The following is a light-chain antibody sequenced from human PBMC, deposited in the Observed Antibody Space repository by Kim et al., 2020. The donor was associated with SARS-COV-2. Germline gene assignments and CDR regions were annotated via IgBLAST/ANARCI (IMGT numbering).Light chain of an antibody. CDR3: QAWGTRTACV. CDR2: QDN. CDR1: KLGDKY. J-gene: IGLJ7*01. Sequence: SSSLPPPPSSSFSPFQTASISCSGDKLGDKYVCWYQQKAGQSPVLVIYQDNKRPSGIPERFSGSNSGNTATLTITGTQPVDEADYYCQAWGTRTACVFGGGTQLTVL. V-gene: IGLV3-1*01.